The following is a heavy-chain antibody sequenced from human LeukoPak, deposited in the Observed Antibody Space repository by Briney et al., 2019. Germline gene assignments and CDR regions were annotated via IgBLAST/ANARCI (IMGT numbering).Heavy chain of an antibody. CDR1: GGSIRGGPYH. J-gene: IGHJ4*02. CDR2: IHYSGTT. CDR3: ARADCSTTCYYFDD. V-gene: IGHV4-31*11. D-gene: IGHD2-2*01. Sequence: PSQTLSLTCAVSGGSIRGGPYHWSWIRQHPGKGLEWIGYIHYSGTTYYNPSLKSRVTISVDTSNNQFSLKLSSVGAADTAVYYCARADCSTTCYYFDDWGRGTLVTVSS.